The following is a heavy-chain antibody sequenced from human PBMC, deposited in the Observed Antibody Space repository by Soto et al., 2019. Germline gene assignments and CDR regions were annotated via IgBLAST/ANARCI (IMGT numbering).Heavy chain of an antibody. D-gene: IGHD1-26*01. CDR1: GFTFSSYA. V-gene: IGHV3-23*01. CDR2: ISGGGGNT. Sequence: EVQLLDSGGGFVQPGESLRLSCAASGFTFSSYAINWVRQAPGKGLEWVSTISGGGGNTYFADSVKGRFTISRDNSXXTRYLQMTSLRVEDTAVYYCAKGGGVGASTWYFDYWGQGTLVTVSS. J-gene: IGHJ4*02. CDR3: AKGGGVGASTWYFDY.